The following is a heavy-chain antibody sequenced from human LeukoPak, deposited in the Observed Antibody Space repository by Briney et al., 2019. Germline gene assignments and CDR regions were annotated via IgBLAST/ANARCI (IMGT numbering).Heavy chain of an antibody. J-gene: IGHJ6*02. V-gene: IGHV3-33*03. CDR2: IWYDGSNK. Sequence: PGGSLRLSCAASGFTLSSYGMHWVRQAPGKGLEWVAVIWYDGSNKYYADSVKGRFTISRDNAKNSLYLQMSNLRAEDTAVYFCARGGGLDVWGQGATVTVSS. D-gene: IGHD3-16*01. CDR1: GFTLSSYG. CDR3: ARGGGLDV.